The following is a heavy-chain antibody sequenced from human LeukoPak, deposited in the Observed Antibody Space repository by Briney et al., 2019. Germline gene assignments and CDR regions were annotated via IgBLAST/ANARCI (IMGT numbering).Heavy chain of an antibody. CDR2: INTRSSTK. D-gene: IGHD2-15*01. V-gene: IGHV3-48*04. J-gene: IGHJ4*02. CDR3: ARAPVTSCSGVLCYPFDY. Sequence: GGSLRLSCAASGFTFSDYTMYWVRQAPGKGLECISYINTRSSTKYYADSVKGRFTISRDNAKNSLYLQMNSLRAEDAAVYYCARAPVTSCSGVLCYPFDYWGQGTLVTVSS. CDR1: GFTFSDYT.